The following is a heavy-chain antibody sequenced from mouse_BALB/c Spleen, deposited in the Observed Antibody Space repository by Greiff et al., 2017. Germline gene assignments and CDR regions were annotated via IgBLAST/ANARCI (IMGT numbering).Heavy chain of an antibody. D-gene: IGHD3-3*01. Sequence: EVKVVESGGGLVQPGGSLKLSCAASGFTFSSYTMSWVRQTPEKRLEWVAYISNGGGSTYYPDTVKGRFTISRDNAKNTLYLQMSSLKSEDTAMYYCARQGPPYFDYWGQGTTLTVSS. V-gene: IGHV5-12-2*01. CDR1: GFTFSSYT. CDR3: ARQGPPYFDY. J-gene: IGHJ2*01. CDR2: ISNGGGST.